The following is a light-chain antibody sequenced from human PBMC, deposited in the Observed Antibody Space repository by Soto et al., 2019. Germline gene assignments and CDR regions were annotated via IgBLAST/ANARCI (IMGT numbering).Light chain of an antibody. V-gene: IGKV1-33*01. CDR2: DAS. Sequence: DSQMTQSPSSLSASLGDRVTITCQASQGIRNYLNWYQQKPGKAPKLLIYDASNLETGVPSRFSGSGSGTYFTFTISSLQPEDIATYYCQQYDNLLTFGGGTKVEIK. CDR3: QQYDNLLT. J-gene: IGKJ4*01. CDR1: QGIRNY.